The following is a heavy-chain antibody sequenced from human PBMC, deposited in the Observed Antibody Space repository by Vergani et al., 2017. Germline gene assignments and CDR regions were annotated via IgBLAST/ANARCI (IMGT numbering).Heavy chain of an antibody. Sequence: EMQLLESGGGSVQPGESLRLSCVASGFRFREHGMNWVRQAPGKGLEWVSGISGHDHRTLYADSVKGRFIISRDDSKNTLYLQMNSLRAEDTAVYYCAKDRVAAAPGYYFDYWGQGTLVTVSS. J-gene: IGHJ4*02. D-gene: IGHD6-13*01. CDR1: GFRFREHG. CDR3: AKDRVAAAPGYYFDY. V-gene: IGHV3-23*01. CDR2: ISGHDHRT.